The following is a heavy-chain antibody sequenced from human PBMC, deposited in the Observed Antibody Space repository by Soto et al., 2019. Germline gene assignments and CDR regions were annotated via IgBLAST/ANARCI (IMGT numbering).Heavy chain of an antibody. CDR2: IITLFGTS. J-gene: IGHJ4*02. CDR3: AREVGYGDFSAAMLD. CDR1: GGTFSSHS. V-gene: IGHV1-69*01. Sequence: VQLMQSGAEVKKPGSSVKVSCKASGGTFSSHSINWVRQAPGQGLEWMGGIITLFGTSNYAQNFQGRVTSTADQSTSTAYMEMNRLTSDDTAVYYCAREVGYGDFSAAMLDWGQGTMVIVSS. D-gene: IGHD2-21*02.